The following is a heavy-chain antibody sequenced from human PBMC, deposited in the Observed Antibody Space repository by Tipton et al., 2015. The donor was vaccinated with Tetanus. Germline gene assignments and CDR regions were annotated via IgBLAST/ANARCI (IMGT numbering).Heavy chain of an antibody. J-gene: IGHJ4*02. Sequence: SLRLSCAASGFAFSSYLMTWVRQAPGKGLELVASLKHDATEEYYVDSVKGRFAISRDNARNSLFLQMNGLRVEDTAVYYCARDVTGTASGRRWGQGTLVTVSS. CDR3: ARDVTGTASGRR. CDR2: LKHDATEE. CDR1: GFAFSSYL. D-gene: IGHD1-14*01. V-gene: IGHV3-7*01.